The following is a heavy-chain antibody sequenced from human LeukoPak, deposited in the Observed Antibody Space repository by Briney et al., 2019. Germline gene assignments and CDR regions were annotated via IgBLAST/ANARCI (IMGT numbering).Heavy chain of an antibody. Sequence: PSETLSLTCTVSGGSISSGDYYWSWIRQPPGKGLEWIGYIYYSGSTNYNPSLKSRVTISVDTSKNQFSLKLSSVTAADTAVYYCARPEMATTPSDWYFDLWGRGTLVTVSS. CDR1: GGSISSGDYY. CDR3: ARPEMATTPSDWYFDL. D-gene: IGHD5-24*01. CDR2: IYYSGST. J-gene: IGHJ2*01. V-gene: IGHV4-61*08.